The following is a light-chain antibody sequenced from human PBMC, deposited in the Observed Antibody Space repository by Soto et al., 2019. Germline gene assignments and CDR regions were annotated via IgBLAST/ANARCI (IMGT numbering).Light chain of an antibody. CDR2: GAS. CDR1: QSVTNTY. Sequence: EIVLTQSPGTLSLSPGERATLSCRASQSVTNTYLAWYQEKPGQAPRLLIYGASSRATGIPDRVSGSGSGTDFTLTISRLEPEDFAVYHCQQYGTLPYTFGQGTKLEIK. CDR3: QQYGTLPYT. J-gene: IGKJ2*01. V-gene: IGKV3-20*01.